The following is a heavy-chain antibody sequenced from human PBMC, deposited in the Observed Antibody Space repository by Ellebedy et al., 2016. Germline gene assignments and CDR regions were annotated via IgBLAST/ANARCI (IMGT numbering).Heavy chain of an antibody. D-gene: IGHD2-15*01. CDR3: ARRPDRYYYFDY. CDR1: GFTFSSYA. CDR2: ISGSGGST. Sequence: GESLKISXAASGFTFSSYAMSWVRQAPGKGLEWVSAISGSGGSTYYADSVKGRFTISRDNAKNSLSLQMDSLRAEDTAVYYCARRPDRYYYFDYWGQGTLVTVSS. V-gene: IGHV3-23*01. J-gene: IGHJ4*02.